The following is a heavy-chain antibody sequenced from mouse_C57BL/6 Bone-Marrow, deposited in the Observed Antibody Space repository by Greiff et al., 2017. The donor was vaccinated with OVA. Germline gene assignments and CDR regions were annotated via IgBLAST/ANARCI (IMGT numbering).Heavy chain of an antibody. V-gene: IGHV14-4*01. CDR2: IDPENGDT. Sequence: VQLQQSGAELVRPGASVKLSCTASGFNIKDDYMHWVKQRPEQGLEWIGWIDPENGDTEYDSKFPGKATITADTSSNTAYLQLSILSSEDTAVYYCTTWDDRDYWGQGTTLTVSS. D-gene: IGHD4-1*01. J-gene: IGHJ2*01. CDR3: TTWDDRDY. CDR1: GFNIKDDY.